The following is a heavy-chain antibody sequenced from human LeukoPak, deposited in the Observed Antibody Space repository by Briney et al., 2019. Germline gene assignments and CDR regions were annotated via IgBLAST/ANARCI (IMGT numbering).Heavy chain of an antibody. CDR2: IYYSGST. J-gene: IGHJ4*02. Sequence: MSSETLSPTCTVSGGSISSYYWSWIRQPPGKGLEWIGYIYYSGSTNYNPSLKSRVTISVDTSKNQFSLKLSSVTAADTAVYYCARETFSGGYVLDYWGQGTLVTVSS. CDR3: ARETFSGGYVLDY. CDR1: GGSISSYY. D-gene: IGHD6-25*01. V-gene: IGHV4-59*01.